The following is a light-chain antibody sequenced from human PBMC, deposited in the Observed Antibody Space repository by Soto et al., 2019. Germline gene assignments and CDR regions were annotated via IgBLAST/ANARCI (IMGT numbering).Light chain of an antibody. CDR3: ELYAWVPRT. V-gene: IGKV3-20*01. CDR1: QSVTSNY. J-gene: IGKJ4*02. Sequence: ENGLRQYPASLSMTKGERATLSCRASQSVTSNYLACYQQKPGQAPRLLIYVAFNRAPGIPDRFSGSGSLTDFTLTICELEPEYLALYCCELYAWVPRTFADGTKVDI. CDR2: VAF.